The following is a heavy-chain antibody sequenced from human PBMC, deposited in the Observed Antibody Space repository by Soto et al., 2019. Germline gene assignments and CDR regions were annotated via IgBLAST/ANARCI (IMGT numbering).Heavy chain of an antibody. D-gene: IGHD6-13*01. CDR3: VRISAAASNGFDI. CDR1: GFSFSDHY. V-gene: IGHV3-72*01. J-gene: IGHJ3*02. Sequence: EVQVVESGGGLVQPGGSLRLSCAGSGFSFSDHYMDWVRQAPGKGLEWVGRSRNRPKKYTTEYAASVKGRFTISRDDSKNSLYLQMNSLKIEDTAVYYCVRISAAASNGFDIWGQGTMVIVSS. CDR2: SRNRPKKYTT.